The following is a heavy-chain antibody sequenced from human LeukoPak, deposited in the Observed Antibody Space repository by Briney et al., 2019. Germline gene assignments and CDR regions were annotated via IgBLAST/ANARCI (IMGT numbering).Heavy chain of an antibody. CDR3: ARDLTAARPLDGYGMDV. CDR1: EGTFSSYA. CDR2: IIPIFGTA. J-gene: IGHJ6*02. D-gene: IGHD6-6*01. V-gene: IGHV1-69*01. Sequence: SVKVSCKASEGTFSSYAISWVRQAPGQGLEWMGGIIPIFGTANYAQKFQGRVTITADESTSTAYMELSSLRSEDTAVYYCARDLTAARPLDGYGMDVWGQGTTVTVSS.